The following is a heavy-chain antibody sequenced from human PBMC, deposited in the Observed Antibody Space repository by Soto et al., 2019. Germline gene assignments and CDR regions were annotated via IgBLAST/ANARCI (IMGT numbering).Heavy chain of an antibody. CDR3: ARDSPYSSSYSPGTNYYYMDV. Sequence: ASVKVSCKASGGTFSSYTISWVRQAPGQGLEWMGRIIPILGIANYAQKFQGRVTITADKSTSTAYMELSSLRSEDTAVYYCARDSPYSSSYSPGTNYYYMDVWGKGTTVTVSS. CDR1: GGTFSSYT. D-gene: IGHD6-13*01. J-gene: IGHJ6*03. CDR2: IIPILGIA. V-gene: IGHV1-69*04.